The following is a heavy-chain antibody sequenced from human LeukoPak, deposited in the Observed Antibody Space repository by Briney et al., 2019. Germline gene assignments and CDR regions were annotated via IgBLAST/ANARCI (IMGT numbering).Heavy chain of an antibody. J-gene: IGHJ4*02. CDR2: INPNSGDR. CDR1: GHSFTGYY. V-gene: IGHV1-2*04. Sequence: VLVKVFCKVCGHSFTGYYMHWVRQAPGPGLEGREWINPNSGDRNYAQKFQGWLTMNRDTSTRTVYMELSSLRSEYTAVYYCARGGGYFLQIDYWGQGTLVTVSS. CDR3: ARGGGYFLQIDY. D-gene: IGHD3-22*01.